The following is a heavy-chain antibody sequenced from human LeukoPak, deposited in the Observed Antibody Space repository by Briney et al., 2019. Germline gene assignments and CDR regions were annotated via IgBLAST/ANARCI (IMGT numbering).Heavy chain of an antibody. Sequence: PGGSLRLSCAASGFTFSSYAMTWVRQAPGKGLEWVSGISGSGGSTHYADSVKGRFTISRDNSKNTLYLQMNSLRAEDTAVYYCAKDTYTRSGTYYLYYFDYWGQGTLDTVSS. V-gene: IGHV3-23*01. CDR2: ISGSGGST. D-gene: IGHD1-26*01. CDR1: GFTFSSYA. CDR3: AKDTYTRSGTYYLYYFDY. J-gene: IGHJ4*02.